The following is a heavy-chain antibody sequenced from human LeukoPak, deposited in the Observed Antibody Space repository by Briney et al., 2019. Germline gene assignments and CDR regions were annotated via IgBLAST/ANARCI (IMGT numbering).Heavy chain of an antibody. V-gene: IGHV3-53*01. J-gene: IGHJ4*02. CDR1: GFTVSSNY. D-gene: IGHD2-15*01. Sequence: GGSLRLSCAASGFTVSSNYMSWVRQAPGQGLEWVSDIYSGVSAYYADSVKGRFTISRDNSKNTLYLQMSSLRAEDTAVYYCARALRTPPYYFDYWGQGTLVTVSS. CDR2: IYSGVSA. CDR3: ARALRTPPYYFDY.